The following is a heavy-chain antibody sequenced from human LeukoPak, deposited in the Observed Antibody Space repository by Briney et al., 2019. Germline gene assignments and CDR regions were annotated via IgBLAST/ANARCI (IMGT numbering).Heavy chain of an antibody. CDR1: GFTFTSYA. J-gene: IGHJ4*02. CDR3: AREGGYSYGYGNDY. CDR2: INAGTGNT. Sequence: GASVKVSCKTSGFTFTSYAMHWVRQAPGQRLEWMGWINAGTGNTKYSQKFQGRVTITRDTSASTAYMELSSLRSEDTAVYYCAREGGYSYGYGNDYWGQGTLVTVSS. D-gene: IGHD5-18*01. V-gene: IGHV1-3*01.